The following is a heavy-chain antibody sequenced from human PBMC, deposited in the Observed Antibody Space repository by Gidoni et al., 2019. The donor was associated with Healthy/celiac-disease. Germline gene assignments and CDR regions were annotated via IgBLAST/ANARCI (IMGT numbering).Heavy chain of an antibody. CDR2: IRYDGSNK. CDR1: GFTFSSYG. V-gene: IGHV3-30*02. D-gene: IGHD4-17*01. Sequence: QVQRVESGGGVVQPGGPLRLPCAPSGFTFSSYGMNWVRQAPGKGLEWVAFIRYDGSNKYYADSVKGRFTISRDNSKNTLYLQMNSLRAEDTAVYYCAKVDYALRGAFDIWGQGTMVTVSS. CDR3: AKVDYALRGAFDI. J-gene: IGHJ3*02.